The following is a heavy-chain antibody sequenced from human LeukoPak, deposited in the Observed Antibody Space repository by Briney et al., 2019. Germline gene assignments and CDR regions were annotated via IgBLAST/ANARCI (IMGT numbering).Heavy chain of an antibody. CDR3: AGRAMWEPPPSY. J-gene: IGHJ4*02. Sequence: QSGGSLRLSCAASGFTFSDFYMSCIRQAPGKGLEWLSYISSSGSTIYYADSVKGRFTISRDNAKNSVYLQMNSLRAEDTAVYYCAGRAMWEPPPSYWGQGTLVTVSS. D-gene: IGHD1-26*01. V-gene: IGHV3-11*01. CDR2: ISSSGSTI. CDR1: GFTFSDFY.